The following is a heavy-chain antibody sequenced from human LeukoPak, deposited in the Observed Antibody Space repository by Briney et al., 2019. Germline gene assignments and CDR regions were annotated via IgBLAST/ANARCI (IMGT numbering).Heavy chain of an antibody. CDR2: IYYSGST. CDR3: ASLRDTMVRGVFDY. D-gene: IGHD3-10*01. J-gene: IGHJ4*02. Sequence: SETLSLTCTVSGGSISSYYWSWIRQPPGKGLEWIGYIYYSGSTNYNPSLQSRRTRSVDTPKNQFSLKLSAVATADTAVYYCASLRDTMVRGVFDYWGQGTLVTVCS. V-gene: IGHV4-59*01. CDR1: GGSISSYY.